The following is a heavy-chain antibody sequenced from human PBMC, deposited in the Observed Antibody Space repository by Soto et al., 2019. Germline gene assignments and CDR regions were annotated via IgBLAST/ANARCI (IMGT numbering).Heavy chain of an antibody. D-gene: IGHD6-13*01. CDR1: CGSFTNYY. Sequence: SETLSLTCALYCGSFTNYYWSWIRQPPGKGLEWIGEINHSGSTNYNPSLKSRVTISVDTSKNQFSLNLSSVTAADTAVYYCARGGRQQLLVRQYFQHWGQGTLVTVSS. CDR3: ARGGRQQLLVRQYFQH. J-gene: IGHJ1*01. CDR2: INHSGST. V-gene: IGHV4-34*01.